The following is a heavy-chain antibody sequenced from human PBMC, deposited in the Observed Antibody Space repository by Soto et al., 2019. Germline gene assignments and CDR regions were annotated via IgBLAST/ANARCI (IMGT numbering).Heavy chain of an antibody. V-gene: IGHV4-30-2*01. D-gene: IGHD3-10*01. CDR3: ARAIGWCGELLGGYYFDY. Sequence: QLQLQESGSGLVKPSQTLSLTCAFSGGSISSGGYSCSWIRQPPGKGLEWIGYIYHSGSTYYNPSLKRRGTIAVDRSKNQFSLKVSSVTAADTAVYYCARAIGWCGELLGGYYFDYWGQGTLVTVSS. CDR1: GGSISSGGYS. CDR2: IYHSGST. J-gene: IGHJ4*02.